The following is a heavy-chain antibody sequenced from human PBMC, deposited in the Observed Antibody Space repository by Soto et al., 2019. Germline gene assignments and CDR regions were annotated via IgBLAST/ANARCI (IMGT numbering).Heavy chain of an antibody. J-gene: IGHJ5*02. CDR3: ARAVYCSGGSCYSGHWFDP. D-gene: IGHD2-15*01. Sequence: QVQLVQSGAEVKKHGASVKVSCKASGYTFTSYGISWVREAPGQGLEWMGWISAYNGNTNYAQKLQGRVTMTTDTSTSTAYMELRSLRSDDTAVYYCARAVYCSGGSCYSGHWFDPWGQGTLVTVSS. CDR2: ISAYNGNT. CDR1: GYTFTSYG. V-gene: IGHV1-18*01.